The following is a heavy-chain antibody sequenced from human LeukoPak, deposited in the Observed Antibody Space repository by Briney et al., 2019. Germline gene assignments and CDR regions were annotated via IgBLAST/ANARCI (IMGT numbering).Heavy chain of an antibody. CDR1: GFTFSSYE. Sequence: GGSLRLSCAASGFTFSSYEMNWVRQAPGKGLEWVSYISSSGSTIYYADSVKGRFTISRDNAKNSLYLQMNSLRAEDTAVYYCARDVAVAGRDYWGQGTLVTVSS. D-gene: IGHD6-19*01. CDR3: ARDVAVAGRDY. CDR2: ISSSGSTI. V-gene: IGHV3-48*03. J-gene: IGHJ4*02.